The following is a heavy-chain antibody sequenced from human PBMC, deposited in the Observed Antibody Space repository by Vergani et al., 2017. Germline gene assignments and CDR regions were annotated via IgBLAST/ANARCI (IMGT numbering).Heavy chain of an antibody. CDR3: AKGDSGWYSTFLFDP. D-gene: IGHD6-19*01. CDR2: ISWNSGSI. Sequence: EVQLVESGGGLVQPGRSLRLSCAASGFTFDDYALHWVRQAPGKGLEWVSGISWNSGSIGYADSVKGRFTISRDNAKNSLYLQMNSLRAEDTALYYCAKGDSGWYSTFLFDPWGQGTLVTVSS. J-gene: IGHJ5*02. CDR1: GFTFDDYA. V-gene: IGHV3-9*01.